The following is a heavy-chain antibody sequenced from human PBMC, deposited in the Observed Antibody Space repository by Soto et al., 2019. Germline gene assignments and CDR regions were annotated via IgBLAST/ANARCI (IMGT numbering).Heavy chain of an antibody. V-gene: IGHV4-34*01. J-gene: IGHJ6*02. CDR3: ARQSGPAYRYGMDV. CDR1: GGSFSGYY. D-gene: IGHD4-4*01. CDR2: INHAGST. Sequence: QMQLQQWGAGLLKASETLSLTCSVSGGSFSGYYLAWMRQPPGKGLEWIGEINHAGSTKYHPSLKSRVVLSVDLSNTHSSLRLSSVTAADSAVYYCARQSGPAYRYGMDVWGQGITVTVSS.